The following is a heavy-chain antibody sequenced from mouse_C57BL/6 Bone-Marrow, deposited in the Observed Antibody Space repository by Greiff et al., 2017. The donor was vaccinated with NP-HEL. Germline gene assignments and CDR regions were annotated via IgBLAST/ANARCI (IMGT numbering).Heavy chain of an antibody. CDR3: ARSPGGYAMDY. CDR2: INPSNGGT. D-gene: IGHD4-1*01. Sequence: QVQLQQPGTELVKPGASVKLSCKASGYTFTCYWMHWVKPRPGQGLEWIGNINPSNGGTNYNEKFKSKATLTVDKSSSTAYMQLSSLTSEDSAVYYCARSPGGYAMDYWGQGTSVTVSS. CDR1: GYTFTCYW. J-gene: IGHJ4*01. V-gene: IGHV1-53*01.